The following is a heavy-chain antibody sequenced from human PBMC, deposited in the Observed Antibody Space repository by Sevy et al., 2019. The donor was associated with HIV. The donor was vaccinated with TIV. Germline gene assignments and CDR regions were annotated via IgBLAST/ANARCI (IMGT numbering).Heavy chain of an antibody. CDR3: AKEGKNIRSWFDP. CDR2: ISGYNGYT. J-gene: IGHJ5*02. Sequence: ASVKVSCKASGYSFTNYGIGWVRQAPGQGLEWRGWISGYNGYTNYAQNLQGRVTMTTDTSTSTAYMELRSLRSDDTAIYNWAKEGKNIRSWFDPWGQGTLVTVSS. V-gene: IGHV1-18*01. D-gene: IGHD3-3*02. CDR1: GYSFTNYG.